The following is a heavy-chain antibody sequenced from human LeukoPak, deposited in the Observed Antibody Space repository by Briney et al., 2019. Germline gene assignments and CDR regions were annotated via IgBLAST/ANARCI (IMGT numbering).Heavy chain of an antibody. Sequence: SETLSLTCIVSGGSISNYYWSWIRQSPGKGLEWIGYIYHSGKTNYNPSLKSRVTMSMDTSRSQFSPRLNSVTAADTAVYYCARDGSSFLSWGQGTLVTVSS. V-gene: IGHV4-59*01. D-gene: IGHD6-6*01. CDR3: ARDGSSFLS. CDR2: IYHSGKT. CDR1: GGSISNYY. J-gene: IGHJ5*02.